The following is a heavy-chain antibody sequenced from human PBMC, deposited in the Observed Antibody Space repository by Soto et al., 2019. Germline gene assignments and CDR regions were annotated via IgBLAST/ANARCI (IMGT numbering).Heavy chain of an antibody. D-gene: IGHD3-16*01. CDR3: AGVRWGYAGDERVGWCLDY. Sequence: QVQLVEAGGGVVQPGRSLRLSCAASGFTFSSYAMHWGRQAPGKGLEWVAVISYDGSNKYYADSVKGRFTISRDNSKNRLYREMDRLTAEDTAVYDCAGVRWGYAGDERVGWCLDYWGPGTLVTVSS. V-gene: IGHV3-30-3*01. CDR1: GFTFSSYA. CDR2: ISYDGSNK. J-gene: IGHJ4*02.